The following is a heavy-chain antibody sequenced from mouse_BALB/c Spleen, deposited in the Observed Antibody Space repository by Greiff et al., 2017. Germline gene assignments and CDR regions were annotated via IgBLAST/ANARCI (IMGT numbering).Heavy chain of an antibody. CDR3: ARADGNYVDAMDY. V-gene: IGHV1-4*01. CDR1: GYTFTSYT. CDR2: INPSSGYT. D-gene: IGHD2-1*01. J-gene: IGHJ4*01. Sequence: VQLQQSGAELARPGASVKMSCKASGYTFTSYTMHWVKQRPGQGLEWIGYINPSSGYTNYNQKFKDKATLTADKSSSTAYMQLSSLTSEDSAVYYCARADGNYVDAMDYWGQGTSVTVSS.